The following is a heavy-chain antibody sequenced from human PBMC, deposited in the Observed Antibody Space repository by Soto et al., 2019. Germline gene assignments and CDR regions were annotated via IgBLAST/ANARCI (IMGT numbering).Heavy chain of an antibody. Sequence: SDTLSLTCTVSGDSISSGAYYWSWIRQHPGKGLEWIGYIYYNGSTYYNPSLKSRVTISVATSKNQFSLNLSSVTAADTAVYYCARDSGRYFDWSQTDAFDIWGQGTMVNVSS. CDR1: GDSISSGAYY. CDR3: ARDSGRYFDWSQTDAFDI. J-gene: IGHJ3*02. V-gene: IGHV4-31*03. CDR2: IYYNGST. D-gene: IGHD3-9*01.